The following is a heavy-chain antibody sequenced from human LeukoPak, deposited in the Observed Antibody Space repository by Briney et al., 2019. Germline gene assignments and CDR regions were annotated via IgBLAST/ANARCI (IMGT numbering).Heavy chain of an antibody. CDR2: IKQDGSEK. CDR1: GFTCSGYW. J-gene: IGHJ4*02. Sequence: PGGSLRLSCAASGFTCSGYWMNWVRQAPGKGLEWVANIKQDGSEKYYVDSLKGRFSISRDNAKNSLYLQMDSLRAEDTAVYYCARASGWNHENFDYWGQGTLVTVSS. V-gene: IGHV3-7*01. CDR3: ARASGWNHENFDY. D-gene: IGHD1-14*01.